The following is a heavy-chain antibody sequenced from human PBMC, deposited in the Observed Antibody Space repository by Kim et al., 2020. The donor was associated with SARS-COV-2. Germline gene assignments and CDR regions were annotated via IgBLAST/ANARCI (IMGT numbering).Heavy chain of an antibody. CDR3: ARGSFSVWVVAATDWFDP. CDR2: INHSGST. Sequence: SETLSLTCAVYGGSFSGYYWSWIRQPPGKGLEWIGEINHSGSTNYNPSLKSRVTISVDTSKNQFSLKLSSVTAADTAVYYCARGSFSVWVVAATDWFDPWGQGTLVTVSS. J-gene: IGHJ5*02. D-gene: IGHD2-15*01. CDR1: GGSFSGYY. V-gene: IGHV4-34*01.